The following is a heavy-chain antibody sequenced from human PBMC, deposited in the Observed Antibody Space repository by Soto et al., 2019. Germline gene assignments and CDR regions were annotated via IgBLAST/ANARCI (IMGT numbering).Heavy chain of an antibody. V-gene: IGHV3-30*18. D-gene: IGHD6-19*01. J-gene: IGHJ4*02. CDR2: ISYDGSNK. CDR3: AKDLPTGGWYVDGYFDY. Sequence: GGSLRLSCAASGFTFSSYGMHWVRQAPGKGLEWVAVISYDGSNKYYADSVKGRFTISRDNSKNTLYLQMNSLRAEDTAVYYCAKDLPTGGWYVDGYFDYWGQGTLVTVSS. CDR1: GFTFSSYG.